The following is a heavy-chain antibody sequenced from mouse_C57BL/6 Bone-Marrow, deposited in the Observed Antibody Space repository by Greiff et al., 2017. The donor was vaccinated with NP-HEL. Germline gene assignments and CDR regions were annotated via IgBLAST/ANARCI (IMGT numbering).Heavy chain of an antibody. J-gene: IGHJ1*03. V-gene: IGHV5-4*01. Sequence: EVKVVESGGGLVKPGGSLKLSCAASGFTFSSYAMSWVRQTPEKRLEWVATISAGGSYTYYPDNVKGRFTISRDNAKNNLYLQMSHLKSEDTAMYYCARDLITTVVDWYFDVWGTGTTVTVSS. D-gene: IGHD1-1*01. CDR2: ISAGGSYT. CDR1: GFTFSSYA. CDR3: ARDLITTVVDWYFDV.